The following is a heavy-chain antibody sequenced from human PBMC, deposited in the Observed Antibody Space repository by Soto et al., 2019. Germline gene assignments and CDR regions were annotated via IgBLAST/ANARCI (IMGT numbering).Heavy chain of an antibody. D-gene: IGHD3-9*01. CDR2: IYPGDSNT. CDR1: GYYFTTYW. V-gene: IGHV5-51*01. CDR3: ARRSPVGNRDWGMAV. J-gene: IGHJ6*02. Sequence: PGESLKISCKGSGYYFTTYWIGWVRQMPGKGLEWMGIIYPGDSNTRYSPSFQGQVTISVDKSTSTAYLQWSSLKASDTAMYYCARRSPVGNRDWGMAVWGQGTTVTVSS.